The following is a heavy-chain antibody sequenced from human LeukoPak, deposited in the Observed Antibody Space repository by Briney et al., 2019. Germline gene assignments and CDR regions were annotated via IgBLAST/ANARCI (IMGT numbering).Heavy chain of an antibody. V-gene: IGHV3-9*01. Sequence: GGSLRLSCAASGFTFDDYVMHWVRQAPGKGLEWVSGISWNSSNMGYVDSVKGRFTISRDNAKNSLYLQMNSLRAEDTAVYYCARDLSGPSVYWGQGTLVTVSS. CDR2: ISWNSSNM. CDR1: GFTFDDYV. CDR3: ARDLSGPSVY. D-gene: IGHD2-15*01. J-gene: IGHJ4*02.